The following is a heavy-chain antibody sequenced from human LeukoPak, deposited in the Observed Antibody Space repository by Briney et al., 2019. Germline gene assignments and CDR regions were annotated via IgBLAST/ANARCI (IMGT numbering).Heavy chain of an antibody. CDR2: INHSGST. V-gene: IGHV4-34*01. CDR1: GGSFSGYY. D-gene: IGHD1-7*01. CDR3: AREELRRGDWFDP. J-gene: IGHJ5*02. Sequence: PSETLSLTCAVYGGSFSGYYWSWIRQPPGKGLEWIGEINHSGSTNYNPSLKSRVTISVDTSKNQFSLKLSSVTAADTAVYYCAREELRRGDWFDPWGQGTLVTVSS.